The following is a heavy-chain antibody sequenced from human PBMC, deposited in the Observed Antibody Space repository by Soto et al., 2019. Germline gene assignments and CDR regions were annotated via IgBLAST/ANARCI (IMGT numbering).Heavy chain of an antibody. Sequence: QVQLEQSGAEVKKPGASVKISCKTSGYTFTSYTLHWVRQAPGQGLEWMGWINAGNGREKYSQRFRDRVSLPTNKSATPPYRELRSPPSEATAVYFCARGGGWVGEASFDSWGQGTQVIVSS. CDR3: ARGGGWVGEASFDS. CDR2: INAGNGRE. J-gene: IGHJ4*02. CDR1: GYTFTSYT. D-gene: IGHD3-10*01. V-gene: IGHV1-3*01.